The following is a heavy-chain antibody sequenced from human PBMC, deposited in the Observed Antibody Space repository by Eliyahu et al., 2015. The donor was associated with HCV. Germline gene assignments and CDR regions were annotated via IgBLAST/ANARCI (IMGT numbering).Heavy chain of an antibody. Sequence: QVQLVQSGAEVKKPGASMKVSCKASGYTFIDYYMHWGRQAPGQGLEGMGGINPDTGDTNYEQKFQGRVTMSRDTSIRTAYMELSRLTFDDTAVYYCAREDYVSTRSSWFDPWGQGTLVTVSS. V-gene: IGHV1-2*02. CDR1: GYTFIDYY. D-gene: IGHD2-2*01. CDR2: INPDTGDT. J-gene: IGHJ5*02. CDR3: AREDYVSTRSSWFDP.